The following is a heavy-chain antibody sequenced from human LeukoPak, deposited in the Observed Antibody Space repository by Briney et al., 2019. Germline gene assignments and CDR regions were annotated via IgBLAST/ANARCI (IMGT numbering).Heavy chain of an antibody. CDR1: GDSVSSNSAA. Sequence: SQTLSLTCAISGDSVSSNSAAWNWIRQSPSRGLEWLGRTYYRSKWYNDYAVSVKSRITINPDTSKNQFSLQLNSVTPEDTAVYYCAREYSSGWHLYYYYDMDVWGPGTTVTVSS. CDR3: AREYSSGWHLYYYYDMDV. V-gene: IGHV6-1*01. CDR2: TYYRSKWYN. J-gene: IGHJ6*02. D-gene: IGHD6-19*01.